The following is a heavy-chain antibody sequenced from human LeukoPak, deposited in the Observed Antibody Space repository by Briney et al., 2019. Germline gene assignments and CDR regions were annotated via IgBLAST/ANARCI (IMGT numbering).Heavy chain of an antibody. CDR1: GYTFTGYY. Sequence: GASVKVSCKASGYTFTGYYIRWVRQAPGQGLEWVGWINPDRGGTNYAQKFQGRATMTRDTSISTAYMELSRLRSDDTAVYYCARSPHYYDTSAYRYSDYWGQGTLVTVSS. CDR2: INPDRGGT. J-gene: IGHJ4*02. D-gene: IGHD3-22*01. CDR3: ARSPHYYDTSAYRYSDY. V-gene: IGHV1-2*02.